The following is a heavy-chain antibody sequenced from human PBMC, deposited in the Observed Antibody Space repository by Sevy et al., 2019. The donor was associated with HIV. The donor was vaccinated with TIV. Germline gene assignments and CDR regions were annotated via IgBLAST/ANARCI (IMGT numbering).Heavy chain of an antibody. CDR3: AKGPDYYASSGTPLDY. J-gene: IGHJ4*02. D-gene: IGHD3-22*01. Sequence: GGSLRLSCVVSGFTFRSYTMPWVRQAPGKGLEWVSTITGSGDKIYYADSVKGRFTISRDNSRNTLYLQMSSLRAADTAVYYCAKGPDYYASSGTPLDYWGQGTLVTVSS. CDR1: GFTFRSYT. V-gene: IGHV3-23*01. CDR2: ITGSGDKI.